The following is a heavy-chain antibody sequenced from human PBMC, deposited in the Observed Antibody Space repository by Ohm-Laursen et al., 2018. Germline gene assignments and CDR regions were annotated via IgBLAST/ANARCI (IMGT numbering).Heavy chain of an antibody. Sequence: SLRLSCTASGFTVSDYHMTWIRQAPGKGLEWVSEISSSGGNIYYADSVKGRLTISRDNAKNSLNLQINSLRAGDTAVYYCARGRGYFDYWGQGNLVTVSS. CDR2: ISSSGGNI. V-gene: IGHV3-11*01. CDR3: ARGRGYFDY. J-gene: IGHJ4*02. CDR1: GFTVSDYH.